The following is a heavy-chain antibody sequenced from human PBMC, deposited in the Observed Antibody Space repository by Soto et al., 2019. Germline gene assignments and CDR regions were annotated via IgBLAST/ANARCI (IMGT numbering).Heavy chain of an antibody. CDR2: IYSSGST. V-gene: IGHV4-39*01. D-gene: IGHD6-13*01. J-gene: IGHJ4*02. CDR3: ARPGVSLYYFDY. Sequence: PSETLSLTCTVSGGSINSGIYYWGWIRQPPGKGLEWIGSIYSSGSTYYNPSLKSRVTISVDTSKNQFSLKLSSVTAADTAVYYCARPGVSLYYFDYWGQGTLVTVSS. CDR1: GGSINSGIYY.